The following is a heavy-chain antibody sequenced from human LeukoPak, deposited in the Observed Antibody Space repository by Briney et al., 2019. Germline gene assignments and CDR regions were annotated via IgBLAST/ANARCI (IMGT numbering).Heavy chain of an antibody. CDR1: GVSISSGDYY. D-gene: IGHD3-22*01. V-gene: IGHV4-30-4*01. CDR2: TYYSGST. CDR3: ARPYYYDSRIDP. J-gene: IGHJ5*02. Sequence: SETLSLTCTVSGVSISSGDYYWSWIRQPPGKGLEWIGYTYYSGSTYYNPSLKSRVTISVDTSKNQFSLKLSSVTAADTAVYYFARPYYYDSRIDPWGQGTRVTVSS.